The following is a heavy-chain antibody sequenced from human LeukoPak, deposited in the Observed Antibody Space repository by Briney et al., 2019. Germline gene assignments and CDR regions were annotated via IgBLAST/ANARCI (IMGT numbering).Heavy chain of an antibody. CDR2: IDDKGLT. J-gene: IGHJ4*02. CDR1: GASISSYY. CDR3: GTGGNIAVAGVLH. Sequence: ASETLSLTCTVSGASISSYYWSWIRQPPGKGLEWLGSIDDKGLTHYNPSLQSRVSISVDTSNNQFSLRVRSVTAADTAVYYCGTGGNIAVAGVLHWGQGALVTVYS. D-gene: IGHD6-19*01. V-gene: IGHV4-4*08.